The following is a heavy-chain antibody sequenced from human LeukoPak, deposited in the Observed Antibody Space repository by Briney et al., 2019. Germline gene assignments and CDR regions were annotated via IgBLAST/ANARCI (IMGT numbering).Heavy chain of an antibody. CDR2: ISGSGGST. CDR3: AKVLAGSYFQYNFDY. D-gene: IGHD1-26*01. V-gene: IGHV3-23*01. CDR1: GFTFSSYA. J-gene: IGHJ4*02. Sequence: PRGSLRLSCAASGFTFSSYAMSWVRQAPGKGLEWVSAISGSGGSTYYADSVKGRFTISRDNSKNTLYLQMNSLRAEDTAVYYCAKVLAGSYFQYNFDYWGQGTLVTVSS.